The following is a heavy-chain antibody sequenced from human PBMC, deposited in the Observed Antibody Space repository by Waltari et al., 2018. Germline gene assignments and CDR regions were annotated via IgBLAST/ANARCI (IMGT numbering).Heavy chain of an antibody. CDR3: ARSWDIVATIARELATFDY. J-gene: IGHJ4*02. CDR2: INAGNGNT. D-gene: IGHD5-12*01. CDR1: GYTFTSYA. V-gene: IGHV1-3*01. Sequence: QVQLVQSGAEVKKPGASVTVSCKASGYTFTSYAMHWVRQAPGQRLEWMGWINAGNGNTKYSQKFQGRVTITRDTSASTAYMELSSLRSEDTAVYYCARSWDIVATIARELATFDYWGQGTLVTVSS.